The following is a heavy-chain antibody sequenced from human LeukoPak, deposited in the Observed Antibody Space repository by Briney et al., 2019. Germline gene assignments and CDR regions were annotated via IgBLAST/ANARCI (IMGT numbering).Heavy chain of an antibody. CDR3: AKDLPYTVTSRLRYYYYYMDV. J-gene: IGHJ6*03. V-gene: IGHV3-48*03. CDR1: GFTFSSYE. D-gene: IGHD4-17*01. Sequence: GGSLRLSCAASGFTFSSYEMNWVRQAPGKGLEWVSYISSSGSTIYCADSVKGRFTISRDNAKNSLYLQMNSLRAEDTAVYYCAKDLPYTVTSRLRYYYYYMDVWGKGTTVTVSS. CDR2: ISSSGSTI.